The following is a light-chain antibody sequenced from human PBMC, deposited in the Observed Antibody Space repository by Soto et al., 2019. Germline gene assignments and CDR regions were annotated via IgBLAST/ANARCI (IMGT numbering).Light chain of an antibody. CDR2: EVS. CDR3: CSYAGTSNVV. J-gene: IGLJ2*01. Sequence: QSALTQPDSVSGSPGQSITISCTGTSGDVGSYNLVSWYQQHPGKAPKLMIYEVSQRPSGVSNRFSGSKSGNTASLTISGLQAEDEADYYCCSYAGTSNVVFGGGTKLTVL. CDR1: SGDVGSYNL. V-gene: IGLV2-23*02.